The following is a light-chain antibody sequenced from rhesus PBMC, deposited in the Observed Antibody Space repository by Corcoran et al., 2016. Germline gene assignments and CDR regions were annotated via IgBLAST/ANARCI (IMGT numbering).Light chain of an antibody. Sequence: DIQMTQSPSSLSASVGDRVTITCRASQGITNDLAWYQQKPGETPTLLIYEASSLQSGIPSRFSGSGSGTDFTLTISNMKSEDFATYYCQHYYNTPLTFGGGTKVEIK. J-gene: IGKJ4*01. V-gene: IGKV1-25*01. CDR2: EAS. CDR3: QHYYNTPLT. CDR1: QGITND.